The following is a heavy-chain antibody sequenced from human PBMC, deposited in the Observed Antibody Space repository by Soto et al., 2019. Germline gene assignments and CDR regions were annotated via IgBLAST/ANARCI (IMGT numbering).Heavy chain of an antibody. CDR2: IYYSGST. Sequence: PSETLSLTCAVSGGSISSSNLWSWVRQPPGKGLEWIGYIYYSGSTNYNPSLKSRVTISVDTSKNQFSLKLSSVTAADTAVYYCASSSRGYSGYDYSPEAFDPWGQGTLVTVSS. CDR1: GGSISSSNL. CDR3: ASSSRGYSGYDYSPEAFDP. J-gene: IGHJ5*02. V-gene: IGHV4-4*02. D-gene: IGHD5-12*01.